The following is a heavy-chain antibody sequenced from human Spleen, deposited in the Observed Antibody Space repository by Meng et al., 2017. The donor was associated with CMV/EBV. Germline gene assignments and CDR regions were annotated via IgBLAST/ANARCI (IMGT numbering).Heavy chain of an antibody. CDR3: AKDRGAVAGPNLFYYYGMDV. D-gene: IGHD6-19*01. Sequence: GESLKISCAASGFSFSSYGIHWVRQAPGKGLEWVAGIWHDGINKYYGDSVKGRFTISRDNSKNPLYLQMNSLRAEDTAVYYCAKDRGAVAGPNLFYYYGMDVWGQGTTVTVSS. V-gene: IGHV3-33*06. J-gene: IGHJ6*02. CDR2: IWHDGINK. CDR1: GFSFSSYG.